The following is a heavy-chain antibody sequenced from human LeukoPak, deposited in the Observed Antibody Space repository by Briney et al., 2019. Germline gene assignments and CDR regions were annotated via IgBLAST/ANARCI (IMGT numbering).Heavy chain of an antibody. CDR1: GYTFTSYH. D-gene: IGHD3-16*02. CDR3: ARDRNMITFGGVIATFDY. J-gene: IGHJ4*02. Sequence: ASVKVSCKASGYTFTSYHMHWVRQAPGQGLEWMGGIIPIFGTANYAQKFQGRVTITADESTSTAYMELSSLRSEDTAVYYCARDRNMITFGGVIATFDYWGQGTLVTVSS. CDR2: IIPIFGTA. V-gene: IGHV1-69*13.